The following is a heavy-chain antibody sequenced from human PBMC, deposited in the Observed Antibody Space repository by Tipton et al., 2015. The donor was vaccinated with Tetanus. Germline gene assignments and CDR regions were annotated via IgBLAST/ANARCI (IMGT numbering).Heavy chain of an antibody. J-gene: IGHJ6*04. CDR2: VSGSRGDT. V-gene: IGHV3-23*01. CDR1: GFTFSSYW. Sequence: SLRLSCAASGFTFSSYWMYWVRQAPGKGLEWVSAVSGSRGDTYYADSVKGRFTVSRDNSKDTLYLQLNSPRADDTAIYYCAKEALGVLDVWGRGTTVTVSS. CDR3: AKEALGVLDV.